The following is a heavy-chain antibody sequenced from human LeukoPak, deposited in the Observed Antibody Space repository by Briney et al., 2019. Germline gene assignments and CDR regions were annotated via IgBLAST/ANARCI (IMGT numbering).Heavy chain of an antibody. CDR3: ARGLIWFGEANFDY. V-gene: IGHV4-61*02. D-gene: IGHD3-10*01. J-gene: IGHJ4*02. CDR1: GGSISSGSYY. CDR2: IYTSGST. Sequence: SETLSLTCTVSGGSISSGSYYWSWIRQPAGKGLEWIGRIYTSGSTNYNPSLKSRVTISVDTSKNQFSLKLSSVTAADTAVYYCARGLIWFGEANFDYWGQGTLVTVSS.